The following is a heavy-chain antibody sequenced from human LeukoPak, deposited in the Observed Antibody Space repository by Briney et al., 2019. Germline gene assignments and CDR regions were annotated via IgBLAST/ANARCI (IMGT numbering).Heavy chain of an antibody. CDR1: GGSFSGYY. Sequence: SETLSLTCAVSGGSFSGYYWTWIRQPPGKGLEWIGEINRSGSANYNPSLMSRVTISLDTSKNQFSLKLSSVTAADTAVYYCARDQVAAGWFDPWGQGTLVTVSS. CDR3: ARDQVAAGWFDP. J-gene: IGHJ5*02. CDR2: INRSGSA. D-gene: IGHD6-13*01. V-gene: IGHV4-34*01.